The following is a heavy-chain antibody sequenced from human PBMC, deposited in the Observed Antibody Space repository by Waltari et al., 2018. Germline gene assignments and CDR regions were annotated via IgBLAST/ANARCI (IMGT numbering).Heavy chain of an antibody. Sequence: QVQLQESGPGLVKPSETLSLTCTVSGGSISSNYWSWIRQPPGKGLELIWYIYYSGSTNYTPSLKCRVTITVDTSKNQCSLKLSSLTAADTAVYYCARHGGSSTNPIRFYYYYYYMDVWGKGTTVTISS. CDR2: IYYSGST. CDR1: GGSISSNY. CDR3: ARHGGSSTNPIRFYYYYYYMDV. V-gene: IGHV4-59*08. J-gene: IGHJ6*03. D-gene: IGHD2-2*01.